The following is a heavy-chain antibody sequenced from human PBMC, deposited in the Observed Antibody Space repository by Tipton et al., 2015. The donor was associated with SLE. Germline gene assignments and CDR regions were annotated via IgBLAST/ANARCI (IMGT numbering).Heavy chain of an antibody. Sequence: TLSLTCTVSGVSISNYYWGWIRQPPGRGLEWIGYIYNRGSTNYNPSLKRRVTISVDTSKNQFSLKMSSVTASDTAVYYCAREGWHVGFHVVDIWGQGTVVTISS. J-gene: IGHJ3*02. CDR2: IYNRGST. CDR3: AREGWHVGFHVVDI. D-gene: IGHD1-26*01. CDR1: GVSISNYY. V-gene: IGHV4-4*08.